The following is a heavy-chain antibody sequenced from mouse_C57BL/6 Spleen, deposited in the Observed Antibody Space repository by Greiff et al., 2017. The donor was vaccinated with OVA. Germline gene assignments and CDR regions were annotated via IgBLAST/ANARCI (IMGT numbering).Heavy chain of an antibody. CDR3: ARLGGTGWYFDV. D-gene: IGHD2-14*01. Sequence: EVKLMESGGDLVKPGGSLKLSCAASGFTFSSYGMSWVRQTPDKRLEWVATISSGGSYTYYPDSVKGRFTISRDNAKNTLYLQMSSLKSEDTAMYYCARLGGTGWYFDVWGTGTTVTVSS. CDR1: GFTFSSYG. CDR2: ISSGGSYT. V-gene: IGHV5-6*01. J-gene: IGHJ1*03.